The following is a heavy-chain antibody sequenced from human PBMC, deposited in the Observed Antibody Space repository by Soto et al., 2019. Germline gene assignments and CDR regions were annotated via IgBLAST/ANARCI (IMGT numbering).Heavy chain of an antibody. CDR1: GDTFSIYA. D-gene: IGHD3-22*01. CDR3: ASPQDLSYYERGHPPPLNC. J-gene: IGHJ4*02. Sequence: PVKVSCKASGDTFSIYAINWVRQAPGHGLEWMGGIIPIFGKGNYTPKFQGRVTMTADESTHTAYMELNSLGSEDTAVYYCASPQDLSYYERGHPPPLNCWGQGTVVTVS. CDR2: IIPIFGKG. V-gene: IGHV1-69*13.